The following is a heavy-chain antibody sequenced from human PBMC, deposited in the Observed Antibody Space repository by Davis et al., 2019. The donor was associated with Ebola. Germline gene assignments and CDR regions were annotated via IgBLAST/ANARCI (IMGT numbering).Heavy chain of an antibody. J-gene: IGHJ6*02. CDR2: IIPIFGTA. CDR1: GGTFSSYA. V-gene: IGHV1-69*13. D-gene: IGHD3-3*01. CDR3: ARDQDFGVVIRYGMDV. Sequence: AASVKVSCKASGGTFSSYAISWVRQAPGQGLEWMGGIIPIFGTANYAQKFQGRVTITADESTSTAYMELSSLRSEDTAVYYCARDQDFGVVIRYGMDVWGQGTTVTVSS.